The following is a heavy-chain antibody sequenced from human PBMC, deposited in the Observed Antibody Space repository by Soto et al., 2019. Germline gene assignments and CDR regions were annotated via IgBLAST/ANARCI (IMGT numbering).Heavy chain of an antibody. J-gene: IGHJ4*02. CDR3: AKSPLEYGTFDY. CDR2: ISGSGGST. CDR1: RFIFSSYG. V-gene: IGHV3-23*01. D-gene: IGHD4-17*01. Sequence: EVQVLESGGGLIQPGGTLRLSCAASRFIFSSYGMSWVRQAPGKGLEWVSGISGSGGSTWYADSVKGRFTISRDNSKKTLYLQMSSLRVDDTAVYYCAKSPLEYGTFDYWGQGTLVTVSS.